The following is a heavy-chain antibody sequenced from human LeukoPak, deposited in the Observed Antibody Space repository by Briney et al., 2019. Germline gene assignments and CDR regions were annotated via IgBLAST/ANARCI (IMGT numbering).Heavy chain of an antibody. CDR3: AKDLGFILGGGS. D-gene: IGHD7-27*01. CDR1: GFTFDDYA. V-gene: IGHV3-23*01. Sequence: GGSLRLSCAVSGFTFDDYAMHWVRHVPGKGLEWVSSISGSGGSTYYADSVKGRVTISRDNSKNTLYLQMNSLRAEDTAVYYCAKDLGFILGGGSWGQGTLVTVSS. CDR2: ISGSGGST. J-gene: IGHJ5*02.